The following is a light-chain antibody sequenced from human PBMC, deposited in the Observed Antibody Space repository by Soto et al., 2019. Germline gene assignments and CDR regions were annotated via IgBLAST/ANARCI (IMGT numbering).Light chain of an antibody. V-gene: IGKV1-39*01. CDR2: AAS. CDR3: QQSESVLGT. J-gene: IGKJ1*01. CDR1: QSVSIY. Sequence: QVRQSAACPCTSVGVRVTITCRASQSVSIYLNWYQQNPGKAPKLLIYAASSLQSGVPSRFSGSGSGTDFTLTISCWEPEDFATCYCQQSESVLGTCGQGTK.